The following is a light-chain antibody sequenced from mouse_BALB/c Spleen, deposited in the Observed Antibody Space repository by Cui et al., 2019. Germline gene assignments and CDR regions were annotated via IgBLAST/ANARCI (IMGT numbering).Light chain of an antibody. CDR2: HGT. CDR1: QGISSN. V-gene: IGKV14-100*01. Sequence: DILMTQSPSSMSVSLGDTVSITCHASQGISSNIGWLQQKPGKSFKGLIYHGTNLEDGVPSRFSGSGSGADYSLTISSLESEDFADYDCVQYAQFPYTFGGGTKLEIK. CDR3: VQYAQFPYT. J-gene: IGKJ2*01.